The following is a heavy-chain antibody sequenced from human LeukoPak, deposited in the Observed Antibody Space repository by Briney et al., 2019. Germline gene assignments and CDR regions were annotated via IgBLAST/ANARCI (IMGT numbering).Heavy chain of an antibody. J-gene: IGHJ6*02. CDR2: IYYSGST. D-gene: IGHD4-17*01. V-gene: IGHV4-61*10. Sequence: SQTLSLTCTVSGGSISSGSYYWSWIRQPAGKELEWIGYIYYSGSTNYNPSLKSRVTISVDTSKNQFSLKLSSVTAADTAVYYCARFYGDYVNYYYYYGMDVWGQGTTVTVSS. CDR3: ARFYGDYVNYYYYYGMDV. CDR1: GGSISSGSYY.